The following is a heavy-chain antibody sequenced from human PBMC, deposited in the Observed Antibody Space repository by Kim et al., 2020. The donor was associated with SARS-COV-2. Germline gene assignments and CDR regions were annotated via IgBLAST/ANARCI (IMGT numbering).Heavy chain of an antibody. V-gene: IGHV4-39*01. J-gene: IGHJ4*02. Sequence: SETLSLTCTVSGGSISSSSYYWGWIRQPPGKGLEWVGYIFYRGSTYYNPSLKSRVTISVDTSKNQFSLKLSSVTAADTAMYYCARRSDFGVGLTRGFDYWGQRTLVTVSS. CDR3: ARRSDFGVGLTRGFDY. D-gene: IGHD3-3*01. CDR2: IFYRGST. CDR1: GGSISSSSYY.